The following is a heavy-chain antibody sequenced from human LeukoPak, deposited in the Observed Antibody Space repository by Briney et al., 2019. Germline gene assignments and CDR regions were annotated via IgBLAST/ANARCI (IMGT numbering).Heavy chain of an antibody. CDR1: GGSISSGSYY. J-gene: IGHJ5*02. D-gene: IGHD6-6*01. Sequence: SETLSLTCTVSGGSISSGSYYWSWIRQPPGKGLEWIGNIYYGGSTNYNPSLKSRVTISVDTSKNQFSLKLSSVTAADTAVYYCARDRPRRNGPNWFDPWGQGTLVTVSS. CDR3: ARDRPRRNGPNWFDP. CDR2: IYYGGST. V-gene: IGHV4-61*01.